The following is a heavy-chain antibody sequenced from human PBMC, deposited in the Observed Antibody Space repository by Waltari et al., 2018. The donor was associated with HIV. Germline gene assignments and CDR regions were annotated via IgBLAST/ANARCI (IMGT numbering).Heavy chain of an antibody. V-gene: IGHV3-74*03. CDR2: IKSDGSST. J-gene: IGHJ6*02. Sequence: EVQLVESGGGLVQPGGSLRLSCVASGFTFSSYWMHWVRQAPGKGLVCVSRIKSDGSSTTYADSVKGRFTISRDNAKNTLYLQMNSLRVEDTAVYYCARNYGMDVWGQGTTVTVSS. CDR3: ARNYGMDV. CDR1: GFTFSSYW.